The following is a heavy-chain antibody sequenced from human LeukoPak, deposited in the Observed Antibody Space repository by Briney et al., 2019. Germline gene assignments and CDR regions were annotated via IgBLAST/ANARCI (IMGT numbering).Heavy chain of an antibody. CDR3: ARDYTVAIGTTTYFQH. Sequence: ASVKVSCKASGYIFSIYAMIWVRQAPGQGLELMGWINPNTGNPTYAQGFTGRFVFSLDTSVSTAYLQISSLKPEDAAVYYCARDYTVAIGTTTYFQHWGQGTLVTVSS. V-gene: IGHV7-4-1*02. CDR1: GYIFSIYA. CDR2: INPNTGNP. D-gene: IGHD1-7*01. J-gene: IGHJ1*01.